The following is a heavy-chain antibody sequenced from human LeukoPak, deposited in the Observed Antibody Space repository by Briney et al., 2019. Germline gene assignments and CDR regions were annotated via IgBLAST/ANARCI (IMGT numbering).Heavy chain of an antibody. CDR2: MNPNSGNT. Sequence: ASVKVSCKASGYTFTSYDINWVRQATGEGLEWMGWMNPNSGNTGYEQKFQGSVTMTRNTSISTAYMELSSLRSEDTAVYYCARVSSMDVWGQGTTVTVSS. CDR3: ARVSSMDV. V-gene: IGHV1-8*01. J-gene: IGHJ6*02. CDR1: GYTFTSYD.